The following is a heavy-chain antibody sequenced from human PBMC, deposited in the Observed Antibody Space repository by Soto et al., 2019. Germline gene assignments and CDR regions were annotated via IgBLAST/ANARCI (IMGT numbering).Heavy chain of an antibody. CDR1: GYSFTDYH. CDR3: ARDDSTDCSNGVCSFFYNHDMDV. D-gene: IGHD2-8*01. J-gene: IGHJ6*02. Sequence: ASVKVSCKASGYSFTDYHIHWVRQAPGQGLEWLGRINPKSGGTSTAQKFQGWVTMTTDTSISTASMELTRLTSDDTAIYYCARDDSTDCSNGVCSFFYNHDMDVWGQGTTVTVSS. CDR2: INPKSGGT. V-gene: IGHV1-2*04.